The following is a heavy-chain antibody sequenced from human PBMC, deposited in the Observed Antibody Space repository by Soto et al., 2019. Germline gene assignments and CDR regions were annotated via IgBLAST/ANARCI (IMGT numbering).Heavy chain of an antibody. CDR2: IGGARSTAI. CDR1: GFTFSNYN. Sequence: GGSLRLSCAASGFTFSNYNMNWVRQAPGKGLEWVSHIGGARSTAIYYADSVKGRFTISRDSAENSLFLQLNSLRDEDTAVYYCARDFGYDDVWGQGTTVTVSS. CDR3: ARDFGYDDV. D-gene: IGHD3-22*01. J-gene: IGHJ6*02. V-gene: IGHV3-48*02.